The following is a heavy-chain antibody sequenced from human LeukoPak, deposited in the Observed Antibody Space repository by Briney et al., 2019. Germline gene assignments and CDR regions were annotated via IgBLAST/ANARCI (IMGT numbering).Heavy chain of an antibody. Sequence: PGGSLRLSCAASGFTFSSYAMSWVRQAPGKGLEWVSAISGSGGSTYYADSVKGRFTISRDNSKNTLYLQMNSLRAEDTAVYYCAKDLRTRPISSWFLFDYWGQGTLVTVSS. CDR3: AKDLRTRPISSWFLFDY. V-gene: IGHV3-23*01. J-gene: IGHJ4*02. CDR2: ISGSGGST. D-gene: IGHD6-13*01. CDR1: GFTFSSYA.